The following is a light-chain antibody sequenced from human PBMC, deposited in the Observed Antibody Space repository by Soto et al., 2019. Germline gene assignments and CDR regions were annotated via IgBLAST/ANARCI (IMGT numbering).Light chain of an antibody. CDR1: QRSSTY. J-gene: IGKJ1*01. Sequence: DIQMTQSPSSLSASVGDIVTITCRASQRSSTYLNWYQQKPGKAPNLLISDASSLQSGAPSRFSGSGSGTDVTLTSSSLQPEDFATYYCQQSYDPPPWTCGQGTKVEI. V-gene: IGKV1-39*01. CDR2: DAS. CDR3: QQSYDPPPWT.